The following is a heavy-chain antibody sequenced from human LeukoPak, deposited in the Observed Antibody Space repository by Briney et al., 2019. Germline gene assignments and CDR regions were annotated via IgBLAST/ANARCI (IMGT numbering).Heavy chain of an antibody. D-gene: IGHD1-26*01. J-gene: IGHJ4*02. CDR2: INPSGGST. Sequence: GASVKVSRKASGYTFTSYYMHWARQAPGQGLEWMGIINPSGGSTSYAQKFQGRVTMTRDMSTSTVYMELSSLRSEDTAVYYCARAIVGATELGYWGQGTLVTVSS. CDR3: ARAIVGATELGY. CDR1: GYTFTSYY. V-gene: IGHV1-46*01.